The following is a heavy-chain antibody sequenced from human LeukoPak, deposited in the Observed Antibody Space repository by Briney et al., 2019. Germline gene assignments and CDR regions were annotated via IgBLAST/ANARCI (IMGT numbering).Heavy chain of an antibody. J-gene: IGHJ4*02. CDR3: AREGGSSRNFDN. D-gene: IGHD6-13*01. Sequence: PSEPLSLTCNVCSASISSDFWSWLRQPAGKGLEWVGRISSSGLINYNPSLKSRLTMSVDTAKNQFSLNLSSVTAADTAVYYGAREGGSSRNFDNWGQGTLVTVSS. CDR2: ISSSGLI. CDR1: SASISSDF. V-gene: IGHV4-4*07.